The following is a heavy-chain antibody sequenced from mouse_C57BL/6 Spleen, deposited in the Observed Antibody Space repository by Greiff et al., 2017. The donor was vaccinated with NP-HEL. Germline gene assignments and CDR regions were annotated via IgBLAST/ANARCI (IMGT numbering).Heavy chain of an antibody. CDR2: INPNNGGT. Sequence: EVQLQQSGPELVKPGASVKIPCKASGYTFTDYNMDWVKQSHGKSLEWIGDINPNNGGTTYNQKFKGKATLTVDKSSSTAYMELRSLTSEDTAVYYCAREGGLRRDYYAMDYWGQGTSVTVSS. D-gene: IGHD2-4*01. V-gene: IGHV1-18*01. CDR1: GYTFTDYN. J-gene: IGHJ4*01. CDR3: AREGGLRRDYYAMDY.